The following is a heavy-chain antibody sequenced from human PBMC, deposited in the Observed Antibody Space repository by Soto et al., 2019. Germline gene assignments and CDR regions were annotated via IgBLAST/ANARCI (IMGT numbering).Heavy chain of an antibody. CDR1: GFTFSDSA. Sequence: EVQLVESGGGLVQPGGSLKLSCAASGFTFSDSAIHWVRQAPGKGLEWVGRMRRKGNNHATVYSASLGGRFTISRDDAKNTAFLQMHSLKTEDTAVYYCTTGGTTIFFYNGVDVWGPGTTVTVSS. CDR3: TTGGTTIFFYNGVDV. V-gene: IGHV3-73*02. D-gene: IGHD3-9*01. J-gene: IGHJ6*02. CDR2: MRRKGNNHAT.